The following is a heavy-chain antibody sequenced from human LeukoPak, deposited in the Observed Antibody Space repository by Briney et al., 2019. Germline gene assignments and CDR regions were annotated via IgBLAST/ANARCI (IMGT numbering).Heavy chain of an antibody. J-gene: IGHJ6*03. V-gene: IGHV3-7*01. Sequence: GGSLRLSCAASGFTFSSYWMSWVRQAPGKGREGVANIKQDGSEKYYVDSVKGRFTISRDNAKNSLYLQMNSLRAEDTAVYYCARLMRDYYYMDVWGKGTTVTVSS. CDR1: GFTFSSYW. CDR3: ARLMRDYYYMDV. CDR2: IKQDGSEK. D-gene: IGHD2-8*01.